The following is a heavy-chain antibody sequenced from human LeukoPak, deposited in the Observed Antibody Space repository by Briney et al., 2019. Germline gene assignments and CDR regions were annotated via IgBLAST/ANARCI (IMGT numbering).Heavy chain of an antibody. J-gene: IGHJ5*02. V-gene: IGHV1-18*01. CDR1: VYTFTSYG. Sequence: ASVKVSCKAFVYTFTSYGISWVRQAPGQGLEWMGWISAYNGNTNYAQKLQGRVTMTTDTSTSTAYMELRSLRSDDTAVYYCARYDITTIDGPWGQGTLVTVSS. CDR3: ARYDITTIDGP. D-gene: IGHD3-22*01. CDR2: ISAYNGNT.